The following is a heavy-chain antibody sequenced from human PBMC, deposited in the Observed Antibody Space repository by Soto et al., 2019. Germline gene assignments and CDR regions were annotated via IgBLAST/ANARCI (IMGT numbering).Heavy chain of an antibody. Sequence: QDRLVQSGVELKKPGASVRVSCKASGDSFTNYGITWVRQAPGQGFEWMGWSSAYNGNTNYAQKFQVRVTLTTDASTSKAYLELRGLRSDDTAVYYCARDRGVAPPVAGNTHYYYYMDVWGKGTTVTVSS. CDR3: ARDRGVAPPVAGNTHYYYYMDV. V-gene: IGHV1-18*01. D-gene: IGHD6-19*01. CDR2: SSAYNGNT. J-gene: IGHJ6*03. CDR1: GDSFTNYG.